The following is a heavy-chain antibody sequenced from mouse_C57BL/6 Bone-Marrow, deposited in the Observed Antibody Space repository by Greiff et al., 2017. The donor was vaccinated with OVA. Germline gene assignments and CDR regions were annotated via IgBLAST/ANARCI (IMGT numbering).Heavy chain of an antibody. J-gene: IGHJ1*03. CDR1: GFSLSTSGMG. CDR2: IYWDDDK. D-gene: IGHD1-1*01. V-gene: IGHV8-12*01. CDR3: ARRSHYYGSSDWYFDV. Sequence: QVTLKESGPGILQSSQTLSLTCSFSGFSLSTSGMGVSWIRQPSGKGLEWLAHIYWDDDKRYNPSLKSRLTISQDTSRNQVFLKITSVDTADTATYYCARRSHYYGSSDWYFDVWGTGTTVTVSS.